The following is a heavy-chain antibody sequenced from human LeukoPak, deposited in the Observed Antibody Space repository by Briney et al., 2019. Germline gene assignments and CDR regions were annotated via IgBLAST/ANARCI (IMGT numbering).Heavy chain of an antibody. CDR3: ARDDSYGLDY. Sequence: GGSLRLSCAASGFTFSNYEMNWVRQAPGKGLEWVSYISSSGSTIYYADSVKGRFAISRDNAKNSLYLQMNSLRAEDTAVYYCARDDSYGLDYWGQGTRVTVSS. CDR1: GFTFSNYE. D-gene: IGHD5-18*01. CDR2: ISSSGSTI. V-gene: IGHV3-48*03. J-gene: IGHJ4*02.